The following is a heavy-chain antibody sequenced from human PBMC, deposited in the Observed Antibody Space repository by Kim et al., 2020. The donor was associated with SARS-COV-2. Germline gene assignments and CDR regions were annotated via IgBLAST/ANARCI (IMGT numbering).Heavy chain of an antibody. D-gene: IGHD3-10*01. CDR2: ISSSSSTI. CDR3: ARDPSVRGTFWWFDP. J-gene: IGHJ5*02. Sequence: GGSLRLSCAASGFTFSSYSMNWVRQAPEKGLEWVSYISSSSSTIYYADSVKGRFTISRDNAKNSLYLQMNSLRDEDTAVYYCARDPSVRGTFWWFDPWGQGTLVTVSS. V-gene: IGHV3-48*02. CDR1: GFTFSSYS.